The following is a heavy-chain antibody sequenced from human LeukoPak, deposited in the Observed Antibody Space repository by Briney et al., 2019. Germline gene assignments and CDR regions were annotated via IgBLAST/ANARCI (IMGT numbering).Heavy chain of an antibody. V-gene: IGHV1-69*06. J-gene: IGHJ6*03. D-gene: IGHD3-10*01. Sequence: ASVKVSCKASGGTLSSYAISWVRQAPGQGLEWMGRIIPIFGTANYAQKFQGRVTITADKSTSTAYMELSSLRSEDTAVYYCARARLLWFGEQCYLDVWGKGTTVTVSS. CDR1: GGTLSSYA. CDR2: IIPIFGTA. CDR3: ARARLLWFGEQCYLDV.